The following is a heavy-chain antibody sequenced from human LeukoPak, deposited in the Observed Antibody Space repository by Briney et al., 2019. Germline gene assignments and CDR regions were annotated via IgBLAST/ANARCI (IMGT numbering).Heavy chain of an antibody. CDR3: AKDETDCSGGSCYSLSDY. J-gene: IGHJ4*02. Sequence: RGSLRLSCAASGFTFSSYAMSWVRQAPGKGLEWVSAISGSGGSTYYADSVKGRFTISRDNSKNTLYLQMNSLRAEDTAVYYCAKDETDCSGGSCYSLSDYWGQGTLVTVSS. CDR2: ISGSGGST. CDR1: GFTFSSYA. V-gene: IGHV3-23*01. D-gene: IGHD2-15*01.